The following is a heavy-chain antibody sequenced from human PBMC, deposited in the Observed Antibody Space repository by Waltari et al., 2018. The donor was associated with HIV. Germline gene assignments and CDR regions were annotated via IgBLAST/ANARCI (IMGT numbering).Heavy chain of an antibody. D-gene: IGHD3-10*01. Sequence: QVQLVQSGAEVKKPGASVKVSCKASGYTFTSYAMHWVRQAPGQRLEWMGWINAGNGNTKYSQKFQGRVTITRDTSASTAYMELSSLRSEDTAVYYCASSEFGEFYGMDVWGQGTTVTVSS. CDR1: GYTFTSYA. CDR2: INAGNGNT. J-gene: IGHJ6*02. CDR3: ASSEFGEFYGMDV. V-gene: IGHV1-3*01.